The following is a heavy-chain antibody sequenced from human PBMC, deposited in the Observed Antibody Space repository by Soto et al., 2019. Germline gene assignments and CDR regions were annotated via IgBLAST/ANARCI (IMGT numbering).Heavy chain of an antibody. CDR3: ARMRGLGEISPYLDY. CDR2: IYYSGST. CDR1: GGSISDYQ. V-gene: IGHV4-59*01. Sequence: QVQLQESGPGLVKPSETLSLTCSISGGSISDYQWNWIRQPPGNGLEWIGYIYYSGSTNYNPSLKSRLTISLDTSTRQFSLRLRSVTAADTAVYYCARMRGLGEISPYLDYWGQGALVTVSS. J-gene: IGHJ4*02. D-gene: IGHD3-16*01.